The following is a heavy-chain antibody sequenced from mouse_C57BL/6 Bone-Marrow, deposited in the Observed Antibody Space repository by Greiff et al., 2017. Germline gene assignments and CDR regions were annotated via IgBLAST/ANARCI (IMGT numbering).Heavy chain of an antibody. CDR1: GFTFSSYA. J-gene: IGHJ3*01. CDR2: ISSGGDYI. V-gene: IGHV5-9-1*02. D-gene: IGHD2-3*01. CDR3: TREGLGYDGYSGFAY. Sequence: VVESGEGLVKPGGSLKLSCAASGFTFSSYAMSWVRQTPEKRLEWVAYISSGGDYIYYADTVKGRFTISRDTARNTLYLQMSSLKSEDTAMYYCTREGLGYDGYSGFAYWGQGTLVTVSA.